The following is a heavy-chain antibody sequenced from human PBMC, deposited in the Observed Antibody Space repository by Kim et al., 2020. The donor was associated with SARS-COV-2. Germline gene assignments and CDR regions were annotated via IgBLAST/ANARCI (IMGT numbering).Heavy chain of an antibody. D-gene: IGHD6-13*01. J-gene: IGHJ4*02. CDR2: IYYSGST. CDR3: ARTGGQQLILFDY. Sequence: SETLSLTCTISGISTGGYYWSWIRQHPGEGLEWIGYIYYSGSTYYNPSLKSRATISIDTSKNQFSLKLSSVTAADTAVYYCARTGGQQLILFDYWGRGTLATVSP. CDR1: GISTGGYY. V-gene: IGHV4-31*03.